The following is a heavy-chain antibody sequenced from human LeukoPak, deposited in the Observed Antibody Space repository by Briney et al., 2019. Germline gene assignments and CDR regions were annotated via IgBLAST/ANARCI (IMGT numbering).Heavy chain of an antibody. CDR2: ISSSSSYT. J-gene: IGHJ4*02. CDR3: ARAVWFGELEIDY. V-gene: IGHV3-11*05. D-gene: IGHD3-10*01. Sequence: PGGSLRLSCAASGFTFSDYYMSWIRQAPGKGLEWVSYISSSSSYTNYADSVKGRFTISRDNAKNSLYLQMNSLRAEDTAVYYCARAVWFGELEIDYWGQGTLVTVSS. CDR1: GFTFSDYY.